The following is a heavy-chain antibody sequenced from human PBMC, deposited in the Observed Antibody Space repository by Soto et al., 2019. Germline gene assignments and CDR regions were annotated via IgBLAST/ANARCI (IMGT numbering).Heavy chain of an antibody. Sequence: ASQMNCLTYTVSEGNIGSSSFCWSCIRQPPGKGLEWIGSIYYSGSTYYSPSLKSRVTISADTSKNQFSLKLSSVTAADTAVYYCARHLHYFGSGSLDYWGQGTLVTVSS. CDR3: ARHLHYFGSGSLDY. V-gene: IGHV4-39*01. D-gene: IGHD3-10*01. J-gene: IGHJ4*02. CDR2: IYYSGST. CDR1: EGNIGSSSFC.